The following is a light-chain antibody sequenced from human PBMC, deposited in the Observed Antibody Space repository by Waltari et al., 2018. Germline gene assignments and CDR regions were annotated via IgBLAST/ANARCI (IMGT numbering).Light chain of an antibody. CDR1: QSVSSNY. Sequence: EIVLTQSPGTLSLSPGERATLSCRASQSVSSNYLAWYQQRPGQAPRLLIHGSSSRATGIPDRFSGSGSGTDFTLTISRLEPEDFAVYYCQQYGRSWNTFGQGTKLENK. CDR2: GSS. J-gene: IGKJ2*01. CDR3: QQYGRSWNT. V-gene: IGKV3-20*01.